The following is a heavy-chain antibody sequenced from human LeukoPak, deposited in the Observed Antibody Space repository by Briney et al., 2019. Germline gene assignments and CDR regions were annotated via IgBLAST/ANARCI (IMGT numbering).Heavy chain of an antibody. Sequence: GGSLRLSCAASGFTFSSYAMHWVRQAPGKGLEWVAVISYDGSNKYYADSVKGRFTISRDHSKNTLYLQMNSLRAEDTAVYYCAKRDLGYWGQGTLVTVSS. CDR3: AKRDLGY. V-gene: IGHV3-30-3*01. CDR2: ISYDGSNK. J-gene: IGHJ4*02. CDR1: GFTFSSYA.